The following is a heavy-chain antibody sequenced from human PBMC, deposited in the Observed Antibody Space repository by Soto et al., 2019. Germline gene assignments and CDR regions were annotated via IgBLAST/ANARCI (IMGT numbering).Heavy chain of an antibody. D-gene: IGHD6-13*01. CDR2: INAGNGNT. V-gene: IGHV1-3*01. CDR1: GYTFTSYS. Sequence: QVQLVQSGAEVKKPGASVKVSCKASGYTFTSYSMHWVRQAPGQRLEWMGWINAGNGNTKYSQKFQGRVTITRDTSASTAYMELSSLRSEDTAVYYCARDAYRGSWPIPLDYWGQGTLVTVSS. CDR3: ARDAYRGSWPIPLDY. J-gene: IGHJ4*02.